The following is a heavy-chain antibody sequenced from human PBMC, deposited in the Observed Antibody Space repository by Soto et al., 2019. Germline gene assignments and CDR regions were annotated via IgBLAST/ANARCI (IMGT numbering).Heavy chain of an antibody. CDR3: GRDRRGWLRLYEPAFDI. Sequence: PSETLSLTCAVYGGSFSGYYWSWIRQPPGKGLEWIGEINHSGSTNYNPSLKSRVTISVDTSKNQFSLKLSSVTAADTAVYYCGRDRRGWLRLYEPAFDIWGQGTMVTVSS. J-gene: IGHJ3*02. D-gene: IGHD5-12*01. V-gene: IGHV4-34*01. CDR1: GGSFSGYY. CDR2: INHSGST.